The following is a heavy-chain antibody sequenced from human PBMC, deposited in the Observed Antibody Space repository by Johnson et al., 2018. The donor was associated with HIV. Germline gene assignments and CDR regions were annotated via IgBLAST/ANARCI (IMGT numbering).Heavy chain of an antibody. CDR3: ARDRCSSTSCIDAFDI. V-gene: IGHV3-30*02. J-gene: IGHJ3*02. CDR2: IRSDGTNK. D-gene: IGHD2-2*01. Sequence: QVQLVESGGGLVQPGGSLRLSCAAFGFTFSTYGIHWVRQAPGKGLAWVAFIRSDGTNKYYADSVKGRFTISRDNSKNTLYLQMNSQRAEDTAVYYCARDRCSSTSCIDAFDIWGQGTMVTVYS. CDR1: GFTFSTYG.